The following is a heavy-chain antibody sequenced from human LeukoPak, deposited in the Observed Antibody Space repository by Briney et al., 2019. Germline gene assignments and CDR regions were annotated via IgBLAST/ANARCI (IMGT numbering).Heavy chain of an antibody. Sequence: ASVTVSCKASGYTFTNYYMHWVRQAPGQGLEWMGLIDPSSGSTTYAQNFQDRLTMTRDMSTSTVFLELSSLRFEDTAVYYCGSKGGEGFDHWGQGTLLTVSS. CDR2: IDPSSGST. J-gene: IGHJ4*02. CDR1: GYTFTNYY. CDR3: GSKGGEGFDH. D-gene: IGHD3-10*01. V-gene: IGHV1-46*01.